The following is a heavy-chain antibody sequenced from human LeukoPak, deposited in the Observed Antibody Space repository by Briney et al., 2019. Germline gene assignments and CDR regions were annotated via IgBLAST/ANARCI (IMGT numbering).Heavy chain of an antibody. CDR2: ISWNSGSI. Sequence: PGGSLRLSCAASGFTFDDYAMHWVRQAPGKGLEWVSGISWNSGSIGYADSVKGRFTISRDNAKNSLYLQMNSRRAEDTALYYCAKGQFGSGSYFFNWGQGTLVTVSS. CDR3: AKGQFGSGSYFFN. D-gene: IGHD3-10*01. J-gene: IGHJ4*02. V-gene: IGHV3-9*01. CDR1: GFTFDDYA.